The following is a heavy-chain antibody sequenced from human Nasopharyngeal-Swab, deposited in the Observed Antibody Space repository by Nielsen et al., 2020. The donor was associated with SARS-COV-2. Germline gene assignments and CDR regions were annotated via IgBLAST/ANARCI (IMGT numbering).Heavy chain of an antibody. CDR2: IYYSGST. D-gene: IGHD3-22*01. CDR3: ARGPYSSGYPYYYYYYMDV. V-gene: IGHV4-30-4*07. Sequence: RQAPGKGLAWIGYIYYSGSTYYNPSLKSRVTISVDTSKNQFSLKLSSVTAADTAVYYCARGPYSSGYPYYYYYYMDVWGKGTTVTVSS. J-gene: IGHJ6*03.